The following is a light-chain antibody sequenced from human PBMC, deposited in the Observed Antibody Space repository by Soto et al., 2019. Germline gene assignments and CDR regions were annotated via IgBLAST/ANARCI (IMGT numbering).Light chain of an antibody. J-gene: IGLJ3*02. CDR3: SSLTTSDTWV. V-gene: IGLV2-14*02. Sequence: QSALTQPASVSGSPGQSITISCTGGSTDVGSYNRVSWYRQLPGKAPQLMIYELSNRPSGVSNRFSGSKSGNTASLTISGLQAEDEADYFCSSLTTSDTWVIGGGTQLTVL. CDR1: STDVGSYNR. CDR2: ELS.